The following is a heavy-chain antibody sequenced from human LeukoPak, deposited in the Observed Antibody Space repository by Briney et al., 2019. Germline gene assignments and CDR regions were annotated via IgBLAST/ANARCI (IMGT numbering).Heavy chain of an antibody. CDR1: GYTFTSYG. Sequence: ASVKVSCTASGYTFTSYGISWVRQAPGQGLEWMGWISAYNGNTNYAQKLQGRVTMTTDTSTSTAYMELRSLRSDDTAVYYCARALYGNDRVSFTEFDFWGQGTLVTVSS. V-gene: IGHV1-18*01. D-gene: IGHD1-1*01. J-gene: IGHJ4*02. CDR2: ISAYNGNT. CDR3: ARALYGNDRVSFTEFDF.